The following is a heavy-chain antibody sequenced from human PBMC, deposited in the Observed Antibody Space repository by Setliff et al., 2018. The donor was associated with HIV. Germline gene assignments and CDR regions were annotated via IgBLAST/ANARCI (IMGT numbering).Heavy chain of an antibody. D-gene: IGHD3-16*01. CDR3: TRAFPPMIPAAFDI. CDR1: GFSFSRHY. CDR2: INPSDGIP. J-gene: IGHJ3*02. V-gene: IGHV1-46*01. Sequence: ASVKVSCKASGFSFSRHYMHWVRQAPREGLEWVAMINPSDGIPSYAQKFQDRVVVTRDTSRSIVYMELSGLLSEDTAVYFCTRAFPPMIPAAFDIWGLGTLVTVSS.